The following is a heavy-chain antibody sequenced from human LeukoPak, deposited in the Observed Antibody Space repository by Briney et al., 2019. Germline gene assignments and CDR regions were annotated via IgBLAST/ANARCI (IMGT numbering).Heavy chain of an antibody. CDR3: ARSAGSGFHLDS. J-gene: IGHJ4*02. V-gene: IGHV4-4*07. Sequence: PSGTPSLTCTISGGSLGPYYWSWLRQPAGKALEWIGRSYTTGSTNYNPSLKSRVGMSLDTSKNQFSLKLTSVTAADTAVYYCARSAGSGFHLDSWGQGTLVTVSS. CDR1: GGSLGPYY. CDR2: SYTTGST.